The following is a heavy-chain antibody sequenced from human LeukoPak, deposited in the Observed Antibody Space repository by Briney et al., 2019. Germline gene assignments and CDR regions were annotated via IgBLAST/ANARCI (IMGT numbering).Heavy chain of an antibody. D-gene: IGHD7-27*01. CDR2: IIPIFGTA. V-gene: IGHV1-69*05. CDR1: GGTFSSYA. CDR3: ARDRNWEHQGAFDY. Sequence: GASVKVSCKASGGTFSSYAISWVRQAPGQGLEWMGRIIPIFGTANYEQKFQGRVTINTDESTSTAYMELSSLRSEDTAVYYCARDRNWEHQGAFDYWGQGTLVTVSS. J-gene: IGHJ4*02.